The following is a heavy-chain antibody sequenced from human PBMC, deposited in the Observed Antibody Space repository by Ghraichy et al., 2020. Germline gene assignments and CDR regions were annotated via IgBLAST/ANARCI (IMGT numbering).Heavy chain of an antibody. Sequence: ASVKVSCKVSGYTLTELSMHWVRQAHGKGLEWMGGFDPEDGETIYAQKFQGRVTMTGDTSTDTAYMELSSLRSEDTAVYYCATLGCSSTSCYTMDVWGQGTTVTVSS. V-gene: IGHV1-24*01. J-gene: IGHJ6*02. CDR2: FDPEDGET. CDR3: ATLGCSSTSCYTMDV. D-gene: IGHD2-2*02. CDR1: GYTLTELS.